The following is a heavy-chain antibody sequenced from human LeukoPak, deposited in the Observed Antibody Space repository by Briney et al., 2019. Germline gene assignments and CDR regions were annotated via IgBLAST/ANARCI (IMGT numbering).Heavy chain of an antibody. CDR3: ARDALYGDYLDY. Sequence: GGSLRLSCAASGFTFSDYYMSWVRQAPGKGLEWVSFLSGSGEIIYYADSVKGRFTISRDNAKNSLYLQMNSLRAEDTAVYYCARDALYGDYLDYWGQGTLVTVSS. CDR1: GFTFSDYY. V-gene: IGHV3-11*04. J-gene: IGHJ4*02. D-gene: IGHD4-17*01. CDR2: LSGSGEII.